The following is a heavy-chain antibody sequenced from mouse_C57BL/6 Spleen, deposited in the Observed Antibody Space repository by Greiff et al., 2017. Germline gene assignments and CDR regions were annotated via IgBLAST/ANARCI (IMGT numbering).Heavy chain of an antibody. V-gene: IGHV5-17*01. CDR2: ISSGSSPI. CDR3: ARSWDVSY. CDR1: GFTFSDYG. Sequence: VQLKESGGGLVKPGGSLKLSCAASGFTFSDYGMHWVRQAPEKGLEWVAYISSGSSPIYYADTVKGRFTISRDNAKNTLFLQRTRLRSEDTAMYYCARSWDVSYWGQGTTLTVSS. D-gene: IGHD4-1*01. J-gene: IGHJ2*01.